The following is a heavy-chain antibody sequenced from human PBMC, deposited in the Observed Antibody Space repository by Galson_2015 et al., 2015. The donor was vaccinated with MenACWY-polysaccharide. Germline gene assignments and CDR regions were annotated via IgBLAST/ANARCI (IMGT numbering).Heavy chain of an antibody. CDR2: INHSGRT. Sequence: ETLSLTCAVYGGSLSGYYSSWIRQPPGKGLEWIGEINHSGRTTYNPSLKSRITISVDTSKNQFSLKMTSVTAADTAMYYCARGVGARSRFGLWGQGTLVTVSS. J-gene: IGHJ4*02. D-gene: IGHD1-26*01. CDR3: ARGVGARSRFGL. V-gene: IGHV4-34*01. CDR1: GGSLSGYY.